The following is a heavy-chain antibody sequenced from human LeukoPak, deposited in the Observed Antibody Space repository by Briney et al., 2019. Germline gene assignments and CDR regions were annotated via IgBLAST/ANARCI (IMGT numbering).Heavy chain of an antibody. CDR3: ATVAVIRGVTYFDY. Sequence: PSETLSLTCTVSGGSISSYYWSWIRQPPGKGLEWIAYLFYSGSTDYNPSLESRVTISVDTSKNQFSLKLRSVTAADTAVYYCATVAVIRGVTYFDYWGQGTLVTVSS. D-gene: IGHD3-10*01. CDR2: LFYSGST. J-gene: IGHJ4*02. CDR1: GGSISSYY. V-gene: IGHV4-59*01.